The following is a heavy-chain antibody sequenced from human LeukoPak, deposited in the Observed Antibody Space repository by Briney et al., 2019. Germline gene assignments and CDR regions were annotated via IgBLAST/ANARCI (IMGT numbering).Heavy chain of an antibody. J-gene: IGHJ5*02. V-gene: IGHV4-59*12. Sequence: SETLSLTCTVSGGSISSYYWSWIRQPPGKGLEWIGYIYYSGSTNYNPSLKSRVTISVDTSKNQFSLKLSSVTAADTAVYYCARGITMVRGASDWFDPWGQGTLVTVSS. CDR1: GGSISSYY. CDR3: ARGITMVRGASDWFDP. CDR2: IYYSGST. D-gene: IGHD3-10*01.